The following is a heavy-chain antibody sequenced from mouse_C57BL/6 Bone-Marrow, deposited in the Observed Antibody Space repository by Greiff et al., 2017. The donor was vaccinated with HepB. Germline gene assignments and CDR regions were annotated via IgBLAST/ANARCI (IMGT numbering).Heavy chain of an antibody. V-gene: IGHV2-2*01. J-gene: IGHJ3*01. CDR3: ARNYLLGFAY. CDR1: GFSLTSYG. Sequence: QVQLKQSGPGLVQPSQSLSITCTVSGFSLTSYGVHWVRQSPGKGLEWLGVIWSGGSTDYNAAFISRLSISKDNSKSQVFFKMNSLQADDTAIYYCARNYLLGFAYWGQGTLVTVSA. CDR2: IWSGGST. D-gene: IGHD2-1*01.